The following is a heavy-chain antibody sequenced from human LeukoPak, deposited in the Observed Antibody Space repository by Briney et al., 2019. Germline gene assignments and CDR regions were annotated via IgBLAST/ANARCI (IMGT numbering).Heavy chain of an antibody. CDR3: ARGRTDAFDI. CDR1: GGTFSSHA. Sequence: ASVKVSCKASGGTFSSHAISWVRQATGQGLEWMGWMNPNSGNTGYAQKFQGRVTMTRNTSISTAYMELSSLRSEDTAVYYCARGRTDAFDIWGQGTMVTVSS. CDR2: MNPNSGNT. J-gene: IGHJ3*02. V-gene: IGHV1-8*02.